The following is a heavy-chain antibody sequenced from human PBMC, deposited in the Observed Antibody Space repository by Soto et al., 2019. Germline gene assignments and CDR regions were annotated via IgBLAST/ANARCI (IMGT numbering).Heavy chain of an antibody. CDR1: GGSISSYY. D-gene: IGHD3-22*01. CDR3: ARDAGSSGYYYYYYGMDV. J-gene: IGHJ6*02. Sequence: TSETLSLTCTVSGGSISSYYWSWIRQPPGKGLEWIGYIYYSGSTNYNPSLKSRVTISVDTSKNQFSLKLSSVTAADTAVYYCARDAGSSGYYYYYYGMDVWGQGTTVTVSS. CDR2: IYYSGST. V-gene: IGHV4-59*01.